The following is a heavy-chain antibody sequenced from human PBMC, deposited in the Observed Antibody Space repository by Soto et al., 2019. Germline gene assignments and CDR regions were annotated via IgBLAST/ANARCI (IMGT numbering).Heavy chain of an antibody. J-gene: IGHJ6*02. Sequence: GGSLRLSCAASGFTFSSYEMNWVRQAPGKGLEWVSYISSSGSTIYYADSVKGRFTISRDNAKNSLYLQMNSLRAEDTAVYYCASFGVAYYYYGMDVWGQGTTVTVS. D-gene: IGHD3-10*01. CDR1: GFTFSSYE. CDR3: ASFGVAYYYYGMDV. V-gene: IGHV3-48*03. CDR2: ISSSGSTI.